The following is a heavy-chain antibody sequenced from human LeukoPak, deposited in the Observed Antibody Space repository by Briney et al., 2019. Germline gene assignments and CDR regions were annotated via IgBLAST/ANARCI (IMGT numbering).Heavy chain of an antibody. Sequence: SETLSLTCAVSGGSISSGYYWGWIRQPPGKGLECIGSIYHSGSTYYNPSLKGRVTISVDTSKNQFSLNLSSVTAADTAMYYCARAVGTSRNFFDYWGQGTLVTVSS. D-gene: IGHD4-23*01. J-gene: IGHJ4*02. CDR3: ARAVGTSRNFFDY. CDR2: IYHSGST. V-gene: IGHV4-38-2*01. CDR1: GGSISSGYY.